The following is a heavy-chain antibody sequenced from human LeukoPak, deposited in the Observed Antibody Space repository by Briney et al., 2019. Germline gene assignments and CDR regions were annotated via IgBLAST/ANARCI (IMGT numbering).Heavy chain of an antibody. CDR1: GFTFSSYS. Sequence: GGSLRLSCAASGFTFSSYSMNWVRQAPGKGLEWVSSISSSSSYIYYADSVKGRFAISRDNAKNSLYLQMNSLRAEDTAVYYCARDSQELLGAFDIWGQGTMVTVSS. CDR3: ARDSQELLGAFDI. V-gene: IGHV3-21*01. D-gene: IGHD1-26*01. J-gene: IGHJ3*02. CDR2: ISSSSSYI.